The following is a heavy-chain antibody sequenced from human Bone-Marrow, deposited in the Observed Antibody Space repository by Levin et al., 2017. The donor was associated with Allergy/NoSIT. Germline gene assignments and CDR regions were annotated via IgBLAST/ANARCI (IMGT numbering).Heavy chain of an antibody. J-gene: IGHJ6*02. CDR2: ISYDGSNK. CDR3: AKESEVGSWYIYYYYGMDV. Sequence: GESLKISCAASGFTFSSYGMHWVRQAPGKGLEWVAVISYDGSNKYYADSVKGRFTISRDNSKNTLYLQMNSLRAEDTAVYYCAKESEVGSWYIYYYYGMDVWGQGTTVTVSS. CDR1: GFTFSSYG. D-gene: IGHD6-13*01. V-gene: IGHV3-30*18.